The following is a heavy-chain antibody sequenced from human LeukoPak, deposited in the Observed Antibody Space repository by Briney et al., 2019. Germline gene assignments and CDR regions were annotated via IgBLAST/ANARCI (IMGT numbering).Heavy chain of an antibody. CDR2: ISYDGNHK. Sequence: GGSLRLSCVGSGFTFRSYGIHWVRQAPGKGLEWVAVISYDGNHKQFADSVKGRFTISRDNSQNTMYLQMNNLRREDTAVYYCASRAVVGYYYFDHWGQGTLVTVSS. J-gene: IGHJ4*02. D-gene: IGHD6-19*01. CDR3: ASRAVVGYYYFDH. V-gene: IGHV3-30-3*01. CDR1: GFTFRSYG.